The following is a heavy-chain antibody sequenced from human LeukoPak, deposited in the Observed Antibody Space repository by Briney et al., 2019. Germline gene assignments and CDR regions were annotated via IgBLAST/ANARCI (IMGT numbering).Heavy chain of an antibody. V-gene: IGHV4-39*01. J-gene: IGHJ6*03. CDR2: IYYSGST. CDR3: ARHKDYYYSYMDV. Sequence: SETLSLTCSVSGDSISTSSYYWGWIRQPPGKGLEWVGTIYYSGSTYYNPSLTSRVTIFVDTSKNQFSLKLSSVTAADMAVYYCARHKDYYYSYMDVWGKGTTVTISS. CDR1: GDSISTSSYY.